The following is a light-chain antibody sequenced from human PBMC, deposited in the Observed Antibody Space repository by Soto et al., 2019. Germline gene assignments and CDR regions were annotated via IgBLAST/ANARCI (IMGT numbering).Light chain of an antibody. CDR3: QQYDNWPRT. CDR1: QSVSSN. V-gene: IGKV3-15*01. CDR2: GAS. J-gene: IGKJ1*01. Sequence: EIVMTQSPATLSVSPGERATLSCRASQSVSSNLARYQQKPGQAPRLLIYGASTRATGIPARFSGSGSGTEFTLTISGLQSEDFAVYYCQQYDNWPRTFGQGTKVDIK.